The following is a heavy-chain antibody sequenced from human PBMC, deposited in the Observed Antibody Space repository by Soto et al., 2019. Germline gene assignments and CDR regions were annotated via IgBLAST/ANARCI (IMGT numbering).Heavy chain of an antibody. Sequence: PGGSLRLSCAASGFTFSSYSMNWVRQAPGKGLEWVSSISSSSSYIYYADSVKGRFTISRDNAKNSLYLQMNSLRAEDTAVYYCAREGVGIVVVPAADYWGQGTLVTVSS. V-gene: IGHV3-21*01. CDR3: AREGVGIVVVPAADY. CDR1: GFTFSSYS. CDR2: ISSSSSYI. D-gene: IGHD2-2*01. J-gene: IGHJ4*02.